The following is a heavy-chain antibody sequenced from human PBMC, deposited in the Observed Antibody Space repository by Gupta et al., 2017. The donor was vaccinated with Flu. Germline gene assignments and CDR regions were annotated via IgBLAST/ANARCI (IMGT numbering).Heavy chain of an antibody. CDR1: GFTFTNYW. D-gene: IGHD1-14*01. J-gene: IGHJ4*02. CDR3: TSVSEW. CDR2: IRGDGSEA. Sequence: EVQVVESGGDLVQPGGSLRLSCAASGFTFTNYWMSWVRQAPGKGLEGVATIRGDGSEAYYVDSVKGRFTISRDNAKNSLDLQMNSLRVEDTAVYYCTSVSEWWGQGTLVTVSS. V-gene: IGHV3-7*01.